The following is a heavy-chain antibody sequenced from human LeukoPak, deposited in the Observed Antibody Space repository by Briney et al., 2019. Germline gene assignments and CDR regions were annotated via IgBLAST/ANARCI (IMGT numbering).Heavy chain of an antibody. CDR1: GFTFSSYA. Sequence: GESLRLSCAASGFTFSSYAVSWVRQAAGKGLEWVSAISGSGGSTYYADSVKGRFTISRDNSKNTLYLQMNSLRAEDTAVYYCARVRDDYTYFDCWGQGTLVTVSS. D-gene: IGHD4-11*01. CDR3: ARVRDDYTYFDC. J-gene: IGHJ4*02. CDR2: ISGSGGST. V-gene: IGHV3-23*01.